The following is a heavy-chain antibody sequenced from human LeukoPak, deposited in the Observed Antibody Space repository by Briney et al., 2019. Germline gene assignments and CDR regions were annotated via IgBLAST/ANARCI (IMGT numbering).Heavy chain of an antibody. CDR2: INHSGST. Sequence: SETLSLTCAVYGGSFSGYYWSWIRQPPGKGLEWIGEINHSGSTNYNSSLKSRVTISVDTSKNHFSLKLSSVTAADTAVYYCARETPYGSGSYPFDYWGQGILVTVSS. CDR1: GGSFSGYY. J-gene: IGHJ4*02. V-gene: IGHV4-34*01. D-gene: IGHD3-10*01. CDR3: ARETPYGSGSYPFDY.